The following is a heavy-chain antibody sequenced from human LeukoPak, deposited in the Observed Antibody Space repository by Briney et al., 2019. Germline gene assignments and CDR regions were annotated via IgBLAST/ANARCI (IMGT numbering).Heavy chain of an antibody. CDR3: ARDPIGAAATGHPTDY. V-gene: IGHV1-69*04. J-gene: IGHJ4*02. CDR2: IIPILGIA. Sequence: SVKVSCKASGGTFSSYAISWVRQAPGQGLEWMGRIIPILGIANYAQKFQGRVTITADKSTSTAYMELSSLRSEDTAVYYCARDPIGAAATGHPTDYWGPGTLVTVSS. D-gene: IGHD6-13*01. CDR1: GGTFSSYA.